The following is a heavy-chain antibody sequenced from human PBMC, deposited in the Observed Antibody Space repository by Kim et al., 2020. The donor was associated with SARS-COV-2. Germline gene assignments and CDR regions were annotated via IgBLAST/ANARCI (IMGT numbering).Heavy chain of an antibody. CDR3: ASALGH. V-gene: IGHV4-4*07. J-gene: IGHJ4*02. Sequence: YTSGRTNYNPSLQSRVTMSVDMYKNQFSLKLSSVTAADTAVYYCASALGHWGQGTLVTVSS. D-gene: IGHD3-16*02. CDR2: YTSGRT.